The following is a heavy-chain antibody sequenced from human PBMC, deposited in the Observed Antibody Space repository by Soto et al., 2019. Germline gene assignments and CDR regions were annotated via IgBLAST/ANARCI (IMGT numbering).Heavy chain of an antibody. CDR3: AKTDIEVITKGSFDY. CDR2: ISGSGGST. D-gene: IGHD3-22*01. J-gene: IGHJ4*02. CDR1: GFTFSSYA. Sequence: GGSLRLSCAASGFTFSSYAMSWVRQAPGKGLEWVSAISGSGGSTYYADSVKGRFTISRDNSKNTLYLQMDSLRAEDTAVYYCAKTDIEVITKGSFDYWGQGTLVTVSS. V-gene: IGHV3-23*01.